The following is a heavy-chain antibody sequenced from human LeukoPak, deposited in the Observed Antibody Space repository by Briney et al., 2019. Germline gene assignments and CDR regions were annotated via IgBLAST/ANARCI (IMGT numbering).Heavy chain of an antibody. Sequence: GGSLRLSCAASGFTFNSYTMNWVRQAPGKGLEWVSSITPSSTYIYYADSVKGRFTISRNTAKNSLYLQLNSLRAEDTAVYYCARGCRESDVWGQGTTVTVSS. D-gene: IGHD3-10*01. CDR1: GFTFNSYT. J-gene: IGHJ6*02. V-gene: IGHV3-21*01. CDR2: ITPSSTYI. CDR3: ARGCRESDV.